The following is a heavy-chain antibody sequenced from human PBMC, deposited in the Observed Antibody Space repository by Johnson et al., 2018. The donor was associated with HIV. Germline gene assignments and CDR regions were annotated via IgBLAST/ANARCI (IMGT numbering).Heavy chain of an antibody. CDR3: AKDYYYDSSGYFLTCAFDI. D-gene: IGHD3-22*01. V-gene: IGHV3-23*04. Sequence: VQLVESGGGLVQPGGSLRLSCAASGFTFSSYAMSWVRQAPGKGLEWVSAISGSGGSTYYADSVKGRFTLSRDNSKNTLYLQMNSLRAEDTAVYYCAKDYYYDSSGYFLTCAFDIWGQGTMVTVSS. CDR2: ISGSGGST. J-gene: IGHJ3*02. CDR1: GFTFSSYA.